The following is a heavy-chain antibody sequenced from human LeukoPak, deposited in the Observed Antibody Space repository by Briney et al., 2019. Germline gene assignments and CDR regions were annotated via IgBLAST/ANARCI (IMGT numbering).Heavy chain of an antibody. CDR3: ARTGSSSWYVGDFDY. D-gene: IGHD6-13*01. J-gene: IGHJ4*02. V-gene: IGHV4-59*01. CDR2: IYYSGST. Sequence: PSETLSLTCTVSGGSISSYYWSWIRQPPGKGLEWIGYIYYSGSTNYNPSLKSRVTISVDTSKNQFSLKLSSVTAADTAVYYCARTGSSSWYVGDFDYWGQGTLVTVSS. CDR1: GGSISSYY.